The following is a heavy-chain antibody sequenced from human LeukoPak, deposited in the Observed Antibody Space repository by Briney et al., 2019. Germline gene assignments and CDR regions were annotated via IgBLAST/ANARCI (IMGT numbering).Heavy chain of an antibody. CDR2: ISSSSSYI. CDR3: ARDAYDSSGFDY. Sequence: NPGGSLRLSCAASGFTFSSYSMNWVRQAPGKGLEWVSSISSSSSYIYYADSVKGRFTISRDNAKNSLYLQMSSLRAEDTAVYYCARDAYDSSGFDYWGQGTLVTVSS. V-gene: IGHV3-21*01. D-gene: IGHD3-22*01. J-gene: IGHJ4*02. CDR1: GFTFSSYS.